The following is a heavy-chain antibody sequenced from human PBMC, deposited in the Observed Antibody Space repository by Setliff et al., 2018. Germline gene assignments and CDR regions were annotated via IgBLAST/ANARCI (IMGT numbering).Heavy chain of an antibody. D-gene: IGHD3-3*01. CDR2: IYPGDSDT. CDR1: GYTFTNYW. CDR3: ARQAISGSDAFDI. J-gene: IGHJ3*02. Sequence: PGESLKISCKGSGYTFTNYWIGWVRQMPGKGLEWMGIIYPGDSDTRYSPSFQGQVTTSADKSISIAYLQWSSLKASDTAMYYCARQAISGSDAFDIWDQGTLVTVSS. V-gene: IGHV5-51*01.